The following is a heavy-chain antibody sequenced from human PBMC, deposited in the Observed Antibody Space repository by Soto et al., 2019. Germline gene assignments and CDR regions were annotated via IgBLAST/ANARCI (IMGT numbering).Heavy chain of an antibody. CDR2: ISGSGGRT. Sequence: EVQLLESGGGLVQIGGSLRLSCAASGFTFSSYAMGWVRQAPGKGLEWVSAISGSGGRTYYADSVKGRFTISRDKSRNTLYLQMTSLRAEDTAVYYCAKIAEAVAGTVYGYWGQGTLVTVSS. CDR3: AKIAEAVAGTVYGY. D-gene: IGHD6-19*01. CDR1: GFTFSSYA. V-gene: IGHV3-23*01. J-gene: IGHJ4*02.